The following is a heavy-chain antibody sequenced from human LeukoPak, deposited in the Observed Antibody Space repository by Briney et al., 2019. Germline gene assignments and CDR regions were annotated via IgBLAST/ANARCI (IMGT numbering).Heavy chain of an antibody. Sequence: GGSLRLSCAASGFTFISYAMSWVRQAPGKGLEWVSAISGSGGSRYYADSVKGRFTISRDNSKNTLYLQMNSLRAEDTAVYYCAKRERFGEFPYYYYGMDVWGQGTTVTVSS. J-gene: IGHJ6*02. CDR1: GFTFISYA. V-gene: IGHV3-23*01. CDR3: AKRERFGEFPYYYYGMDV. D-gene: IGHD3-10*01. CDR2: ISGSGGSR.